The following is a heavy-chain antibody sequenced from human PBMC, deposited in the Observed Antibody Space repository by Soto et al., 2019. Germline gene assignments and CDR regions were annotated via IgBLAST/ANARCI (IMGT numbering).Heavy chain of an antibody. CDR3: GRGRGVYESVDY. J-gene: IGHJ4*02. Sequence: QVQLVQSGAEVRKPGSSVKVSCEASGGTFSNYLISWVRQAPGLGLEWVGGIVPVFRSATYSEKFLGRVTITADEATTTAYMELNSLTSEDTAVYYCGRGRGVYESVDYWGQGTLVSVSS. D-gene: IGHD3-10*01. CDR2: IVPVFRSA. V-gene: IGHV1-69*01. CDR1: GGTFSNYL.